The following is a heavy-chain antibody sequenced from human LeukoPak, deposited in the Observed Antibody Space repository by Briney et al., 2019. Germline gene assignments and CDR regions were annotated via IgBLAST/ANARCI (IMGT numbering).Heavy chain of an antibody. CDR3: ARVGDGYNS. V-gene: IGHV4-59*01. CDR2: IYYSGST. J-gene: IGHJ4*02. D-gene: IGHD5-24*01. CDR1: GGSISSYY. Sequence: SSETLSLTCTVSGGSISSYYWSWIRQPPGKGLEWIGYIYYSGSTNYNPSLKSRVTISVDTSKNQFSLQLSSVTAADTAVYYCARVGDGYNSWGQGTLVTVSS.